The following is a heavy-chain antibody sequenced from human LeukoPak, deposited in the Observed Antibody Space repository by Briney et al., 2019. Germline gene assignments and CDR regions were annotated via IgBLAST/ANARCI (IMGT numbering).Heavy chain of an antibody. CDR2: IIPILGIA. Sequence: SVTVSCKASGGTFSSYAISWVRQAPGQGLEWMGRIIPILGIANYAQKFQGRVTITADKSTSTAYMELSSLRSEDTAVYYCARVGAGGAAFDIWGQGTMVTVSS. J-gene: IGHJ3*02. D-gene: IGHD3-10*01. CDR1: GGTFSSYA. CDR3: ARVGAGGAAFDI. V-gene: IGHV1-69*04.